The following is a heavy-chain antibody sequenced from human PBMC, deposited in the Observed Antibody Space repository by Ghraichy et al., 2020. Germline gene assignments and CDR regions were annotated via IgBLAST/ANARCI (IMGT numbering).Heavy chain of an antibody. CDR2: IYYSGST. Sequence: SETLSLTCTVSGGSISSYYWSWIRQPPGKGLEWIGYIYYSGSTNYNPSLKSRVTISVDTSKNQFSLKLSSVTAADTAVDYCARSRSKTNWYFDLWGRGTLVTVSS. J-gene: IGHJ2*01. CDR3: ARSRSKTNWYFDL. V-gene: IGHV4-59*01. D-gene: IGHD1-1*01. CDR1: GGSISSYY.